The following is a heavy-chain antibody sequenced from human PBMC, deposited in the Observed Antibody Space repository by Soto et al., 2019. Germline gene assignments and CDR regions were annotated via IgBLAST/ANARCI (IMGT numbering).Heavy chain of an antibody. CDR1: GDSVSSNSAA. CDR2: TYYRSKWYN. Sequence: PSQTLSLTCAISGDSVSSNSAAWNWIRQSPSRGLEWLGRTYYRSKWYNDYAVSVKSRITINPDTSKNQFSLQLNSVTPEDTAVYYCARVRRDSSGWYEVDYGMDVWGQGTTVTVSS. V-gene: IGHV6-1*01. CDR3: ARVRRDSSGWYEVDYGMDV. D-gene: IGHD6-19*01. J-gene: IGHJ6*02.